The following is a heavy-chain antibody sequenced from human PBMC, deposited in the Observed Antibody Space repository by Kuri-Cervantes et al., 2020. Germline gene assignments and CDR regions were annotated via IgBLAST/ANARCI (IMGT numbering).Heavy chain of an antibody. CDR1: GVSISSRNYY. V-gene: IGHV4-39*07. D-gene: IGHD4-23*01. J-gene: IGHJ4*02. CDR2: LYYSGST. Sequence: GSLRLSCTVSGVSISSRNYYWDWIRQSPVRGLEWIGSLYYSGSTYYNPSLKSRVTISVETSKNQFSLKLSSATAADTAVYYCARAHTVVTRARSRYFDYWGQGTLVTVSS. CDR3: ARAHTVVTRARSRYFDY.